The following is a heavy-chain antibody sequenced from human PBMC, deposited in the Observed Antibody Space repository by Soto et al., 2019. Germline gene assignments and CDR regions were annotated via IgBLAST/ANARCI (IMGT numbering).Heavy chain of an antibody. V-gene: IGHV3-23*01. D-gene: IGHD6-13*01. CDR3: AKAYSSSWYVYYFDY. Sequence: PGGSLTLSCAASGFTFSSCAMSWVRHAQGKGQEWVSAISGSGSSTYYADSVKGRSTISSDNSKNTLYLQMNRLRAEDTAVYYCAKAYSSSWYVYYFDYWGQGTLVTVSS. J-gene: IGHJ4*02. CDR1: GFTFSSCA. CDR2: ISGSGSST.